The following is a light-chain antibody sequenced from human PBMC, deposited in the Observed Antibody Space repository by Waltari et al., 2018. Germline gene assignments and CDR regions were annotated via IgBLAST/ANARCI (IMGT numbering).Light chain of an antibody. J-gene: IGLJ2*01. CDR3: AAWDDSLSGHMV. Sequence: QSILTQPTSASGTPGPRLTISCSGTSPNLGRHPASLYQEVPGTAPKLLIHWNHQRPSGVPYRFSGSKSGTSASLAISGLRSEDEAHYYCAAWDDSLSGHMVFGGGTKLTVL. CDR1: SPNLGRHP. CDR2: WNH. V-gene: IGLV1-47*01.